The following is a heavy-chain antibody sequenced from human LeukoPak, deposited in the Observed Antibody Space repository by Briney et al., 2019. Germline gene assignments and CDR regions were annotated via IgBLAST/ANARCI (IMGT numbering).Heavy chain of an antibody. J-gene: IGHJ6*03. CDR1: GGSFSDYY. Sequence: PSETLSLTCVVYGGSFSDYYWTWVRQPPGEGLEWIEEINHSGATKYNPSLTSRVTISIDTSNNQFSLKLNSVTAADTAVYYCARGEGTLAGRRWPYSFYYYVDVWGKGTTVTVSS. V-gene: IGHV4-34*01. D-gene: IGHD6-19*01. CDR2: INHSGAT. CDR3: ARGEGTLAGRRWPYSFYYYVDV.